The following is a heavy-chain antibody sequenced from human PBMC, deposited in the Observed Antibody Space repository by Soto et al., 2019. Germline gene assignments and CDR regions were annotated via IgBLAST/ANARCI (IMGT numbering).Heavy chain of an antibody. V-gene: IGHV3-30*18. CDR1: GFTFSSYG. D-gene: IGHD3-9*01. Sequence: LRLSCAASGFTFSSYGMHWFLQAPGKGLEWVAVISYDGSNKYYADSVKGRFTISRDNSKNTLYLQMNSLRAEDTAVYYCAKEISVYYDILTGSPPADYWGQGTLVTVSS. J-gene: IGHJ4*02. CDR2: ISYDGSNK. CDR3: AKEISVYYDILTGSPPADY.